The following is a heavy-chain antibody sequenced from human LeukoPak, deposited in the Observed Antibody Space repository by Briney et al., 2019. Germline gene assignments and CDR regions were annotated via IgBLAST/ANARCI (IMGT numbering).Heavy chain of an antibody. Sequence: PGGSLRLSCAASGFTCSDYYMSWIRQAPGKGLEWVSYISSSGSTIYYADSVKGRFTISRDNAKNSLYLQMNSLRAEDTAVYYCARVAREYSSSSRGRSDYWGQGTLVTVSS. D-gene: IGHD6-6*01. CDR3: ARVAREYSSSSRGRSDY. CDR1: GFTCSDYY. CDR2: ISSSGSTI. J-gene: IGHJ4*02. V-gene: IGHV3-11*04.